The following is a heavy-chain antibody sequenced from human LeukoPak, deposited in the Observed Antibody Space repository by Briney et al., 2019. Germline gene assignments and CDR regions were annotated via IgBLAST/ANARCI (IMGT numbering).Heavy chain of an antibody. J-gene: IGHJ4*02. CDR3: AKSYGSNGYFQRPIDF. V-gene: IGHV3-23*01. Sequence: GGSLRLSCTASGFNFNTNAMTWVRQAPGKGLECVSAITAGSDATYYADSVKGRFTISRDNSQNTLFLQMNILRVEDTAVYFCAKSYGSNGYFQRPIDFWGQGTLVTVSS. D-gene: IGHD3-22*01. CDR1: GFNFNTNA. CDR2: ITAGSDAT.